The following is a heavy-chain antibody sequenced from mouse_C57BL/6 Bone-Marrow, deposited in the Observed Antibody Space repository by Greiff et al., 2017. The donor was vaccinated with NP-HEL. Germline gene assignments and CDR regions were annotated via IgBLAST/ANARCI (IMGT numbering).Heavy chain of an antibody. J-gene: IGHJ4*01. Sequence: VQLQQPGAELVKPGASVKLSCTASGFNIKDYYMHWVKQRTERGLEWIGRIDPEDGETKYAPKFQGKATLTADTSSNTAYLQLSSLTSEDTAVDYCASLYKVLPHYSMDYWGQGTTLTVSS. CDR2: IDPEDGET. CDR1: GFNIKDYY. D-gene: IGHD1-3*01. CDR3: ASLYKVLPHYSMDY. V-gene: IGHV14-2*01.